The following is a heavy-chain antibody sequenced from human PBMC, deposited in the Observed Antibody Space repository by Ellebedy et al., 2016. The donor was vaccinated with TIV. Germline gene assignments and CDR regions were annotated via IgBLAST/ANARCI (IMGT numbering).Heavy chain of an antibody. CDR2: IRQYGGEK. D-gene: IGHD6-19*01. J-gene: IGHJ4*02. Sequence: GESLKISCVASGFTFSSYWMSWVRPAPGKGLEWVAKIRQYGGEKYYLDSVKGRFTISRDNAKNSLSLQMNSLRAEDTAVYYCATDISGWYKYWGQGTLVTVSS. V-gene: IGHV3-7*03. CDR1: GFTFSSYW. CDR3: ATDISGWYKY.